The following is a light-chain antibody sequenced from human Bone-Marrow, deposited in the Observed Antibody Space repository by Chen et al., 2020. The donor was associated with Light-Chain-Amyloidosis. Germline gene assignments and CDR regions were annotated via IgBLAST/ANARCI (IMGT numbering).Light chain of an antibody. CDR3: QVWDRSSDRPV. CDR1: NIGSTS. J-gene: IGLJ3*02. CDR2: DDS. V-gene: IGLV3-21*02. Sequence: SYVLTQPSSVSVAPGQTATIACGGNNIGSTSVHWYQQTTGQAPLLVVYDDSDRPSGIPERSSGSNSGNTATLTISRVEAGDEADYYCQVWDRSSDRPVFGGGTKLSVL.